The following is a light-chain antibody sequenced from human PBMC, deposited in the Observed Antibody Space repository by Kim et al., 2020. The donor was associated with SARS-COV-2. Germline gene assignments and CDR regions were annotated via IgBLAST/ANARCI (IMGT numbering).Light chain of an antibody. Sequence: VDLGQTVRSTWQGDSIRSYYATRYKEKPGQAPILFIYGKNNRLSGIPDRFSGSSSGNTASLTIPGTQACDEADFYCNARDSNDNVVFGGGTQLTVL. CDR2: GKN. CDR3: NARDSNDNVV. J-gene: IGLJ2*01. CDR1: SIRSYY. V-gene: IGLV3-19*01.